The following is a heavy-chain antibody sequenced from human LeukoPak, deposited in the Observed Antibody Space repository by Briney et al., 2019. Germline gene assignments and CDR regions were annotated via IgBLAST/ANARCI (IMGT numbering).Heavy chain of an antibody. CDR3: AKDRDGYNFAAFDY. J-gene: IGHJ4*02. Sequence: GRSLRLSCAASGFTFSSYGMHLVRQAPGKGLEWVAVIWYDGSNKYYADSVKGRFTISRDNSKNTLYLQMSSLRAEDTAVYYCAKDRDGYNFAAFDYWGQGTLVTVSS. CDR1: GFTFSSYG. CDR2: IWYDGSNK. D-gene: IGHD5-24*01. V-gene: IGHV3-33*06.